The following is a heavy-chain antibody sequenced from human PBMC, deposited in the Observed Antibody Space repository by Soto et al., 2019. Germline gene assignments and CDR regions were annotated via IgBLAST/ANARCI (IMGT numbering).Heavy chain of an antibody. Sequence: GGSLRLSCAASGFTFDDYAMHWVRQAPGKGLEWVSGISWNSGSIGYADSVKGRFTISRDNAKNSLYLQMNSLRAEDTALYYCAKDLAGIAAAGWSDYYYCMDVWGQGTTVTVSS. CDR3: AKDLAGIAAAGWSDYYYCMDV. CDR2: ISWNSGSI. J-gene: IGHJ6*02. V-gene: IGHV3-9*01. D-gene: IGHD6-13*01. CDR1: GFTFDDYA.